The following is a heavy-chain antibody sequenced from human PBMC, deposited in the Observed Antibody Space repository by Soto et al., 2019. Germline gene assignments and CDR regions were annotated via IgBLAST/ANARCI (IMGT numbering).Heavy chain of an antibody. Sequence: EVQLVESGGGLVKPGGSLRLSCAASGFTFSNAWMNWVRQAPGKGLEWVGRIKSKTDGGTTDYAAPVKGRFTISRDDSKSALDLQMNSLKTEDTAVYYCTTDSVGWQLNYFDCWGQGAPVTVSS. CDR1: GFTFSNAW. CDR2: IKSKTDGGTT. D-gene: IGHD1-26*01. J-gene: IGHJ4*02. CDR3: TTDSVGWQLNYFDC. V-gene: IGHV3-15*07.